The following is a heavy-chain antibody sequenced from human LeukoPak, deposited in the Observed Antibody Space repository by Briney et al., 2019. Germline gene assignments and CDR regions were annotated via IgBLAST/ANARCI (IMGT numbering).Heavy chain of an antibody. CDR1: GFTFSSYA. CDR3: ANPLRDEPTTVTTVGY. Sequence: PGGSLRLSCAASGFTFSSYAMSWVRQAPGKGLEWVSAISGSGGSTYYADSVKGRFTISRDNSKNTLYLQMNSLRAEDTAVHYCANPLRDEPTTVTTVGYWGQGTLVTVSS. J-gene: IGHJ4*02. V-gene: IGHV3-23*01. D-gene: IGHD4-17*01. CDR2: ISGSGGST.